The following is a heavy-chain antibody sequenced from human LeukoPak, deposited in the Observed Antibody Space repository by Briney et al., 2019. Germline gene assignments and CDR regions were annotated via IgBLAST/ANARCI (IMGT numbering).Heavy chain of an antibody. CDR3: ARAPGGWSMDV. CDR2: IYYSGSA. J-gene: IGHJ6*02. V-gene: IGHV4-59*01. Sequence: SETLSLTCTVSGDSISSYYWSWIRQPPGRGLEWIGYIYYSGSANYNPSLKSRVTISADTSKNQFSLKLSSVTAADTAVYYCARAPGGWSMDVWGQGTTVTVSS. CDR1: GDSISSYY. D-gene: IGHD2-15*01.